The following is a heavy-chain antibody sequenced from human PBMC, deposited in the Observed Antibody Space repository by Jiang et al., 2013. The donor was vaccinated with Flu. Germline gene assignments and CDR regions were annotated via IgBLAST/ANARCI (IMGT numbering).Heavy chain of an antibody. J-gene: IGHJ4*02. CDR3: ARDGDGRTTHFDY. V-gene: IGHV1-18*01. CDR2: ISGYNGDT. D-gene: IGHD4-17*01. CDR1: GYTFTSFG. Sequence: SGAEVKKPGASLKVSCKASGYTFTSFGISWVRQAPGQGLEWMGWISGYNGDTDYAQNLRDRVTMTTDTSTTTAYMELRSLKSDDTAVYYCARDGDGRTTHFDYWGQGTLVTVSS.